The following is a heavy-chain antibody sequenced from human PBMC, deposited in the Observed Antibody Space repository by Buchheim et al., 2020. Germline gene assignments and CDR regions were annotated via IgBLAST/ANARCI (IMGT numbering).Heavy chain of an antibody. J-gene: IGHJ2*01. CDR1: GFTFSDYY. CDR3: ARTGYCSSASCSAAGWYFDL. Sequence: QVQLVESGGGLVKPGGSLRLSCAASGFTFSDYYMSWIRQAPGKGLEWVSYISSSGSTIYYADSVKGRFTISRDNAKNSLYLQMDSLRTEETAIYYCARTGYCSSASCSAAGWYFDLWGRGTL. D-gene: IGHD2-2*01. CDR2: ISSSGSTI. V-gene: IGHV3-11*04.